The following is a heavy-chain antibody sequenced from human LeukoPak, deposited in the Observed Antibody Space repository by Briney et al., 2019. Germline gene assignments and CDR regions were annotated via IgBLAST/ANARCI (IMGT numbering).Heavy chain of an antibody. CDR2: INPNSGVT. J-gene: IGHJ5*02. D-gene: IGHD3-10*01. V-gene: IGHV1-2*02. Sequence: ASVKVSCKASGYTFTGYYMHWVRLAPGQGLEWMGWINPNSGVTNYAQKFQGRVTMTTDTSISTVYMELSRPTSDDTAVYYCARDLVGRYYGSGSSNWFDPWGQGTLVTVSS. CDR1: GYTFTGYY. CDR3: ARDLVGRYYGSGSSNWFDP.